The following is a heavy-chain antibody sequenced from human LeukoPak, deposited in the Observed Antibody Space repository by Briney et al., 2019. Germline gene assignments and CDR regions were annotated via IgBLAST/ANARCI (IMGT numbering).Heavy chain of an antibody. CDR2: IYYSGCT. CDR1: GDSISSSSYY. J-gene: IGHJ4*02. Sequence: SETLSLTCTVSGDSISSSSYYWGWIRQPPGKGLEWLGTIYYSGCTYYNPSLKSRVTVSIDTSKNQFSLKLNSVTAADTAVYYCARFRPTIWGQGSLVYVSS. V-gene: IGHV4-39*01. D-gene: IGHD5-24*01. CDR3: ARFRPTI.